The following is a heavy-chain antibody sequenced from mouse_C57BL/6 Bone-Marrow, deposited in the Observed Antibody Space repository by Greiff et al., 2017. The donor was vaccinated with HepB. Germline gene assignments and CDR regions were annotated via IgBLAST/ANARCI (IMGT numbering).Heavy chain of an antibody. D-gene: IGHD2-3*01. CDR2: IHPNSGST. J-gene: IGHJ4*01. Sequence: QVQLQQPGAELVKPGASVKLSCKASGYTFTSYWMHWVKQRPGQGLEWIGMIHPNSGSTNYNEKFKSKATLTVDKSSSTAYMQLSSLTSEDSAVYYCARRSGMMVTTAYYYAMDYWGQGTSVTVSS. CDR3: ARRSGMMVTTAYYYAMDY. V-gene: IGHV1-64*01. CDR1: GYTFTSYW.